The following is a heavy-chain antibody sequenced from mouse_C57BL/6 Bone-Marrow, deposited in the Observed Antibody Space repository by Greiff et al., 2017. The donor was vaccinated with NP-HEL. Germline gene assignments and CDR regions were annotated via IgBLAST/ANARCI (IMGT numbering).Heavy chain of an antibody. CDR3: ASCGGAWFAY. V-gene: IGHV1-80*01. Sequence: VKLMEPGAELVKPGASVKISCKASGYAFSSYWMHWVKQRPGKGLEWIGQIYPGDGDTNYNGKFKGKATLTVDKSSSTAYMQLSSLSSADVEVYFSASCGGAWFAYWGQGTLVTVSA. J-gene: IGHJ3*01. CDR2: IYPGDGDT. CDR1: GYAFSSYW.